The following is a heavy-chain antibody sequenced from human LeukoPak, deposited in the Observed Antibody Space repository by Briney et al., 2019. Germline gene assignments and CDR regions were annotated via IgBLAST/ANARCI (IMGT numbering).Heavy chain of an antibody. D-gene: IGHD3-10*01. Sequence: GGSLRLSCAASGFIFSSYALHWVRQAPGKRLEWVALISYDGTSISYADSVKGRFTISRDNSKNTLFLQMNSLQAEDTAVCYCTRSVRSMVRGVVSGMDVWGQGTTVTVSS. CDR1: GFIFSSYA. V-gene: IGHV3-30-3*01. CDR2: ISYDGTSI. J-gene: IGHJ6*02. CDR3: TRSVRSMVRGVVSGMDV.